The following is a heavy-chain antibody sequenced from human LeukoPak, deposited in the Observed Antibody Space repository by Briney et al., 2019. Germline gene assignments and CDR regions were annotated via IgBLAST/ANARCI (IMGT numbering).Heavy chain of an antibody. V-gene: IGHV1-58*02. CDR1: GFTFTSSA. D-gene: IGHD6-13*01. CDR3: ALSGIAAAGKGEVGFDY. J-gene: IGHJ4*02. Sequence: TSVKVSCKASGFTFTSSAMQWVRQARGQGLEWIGWIVVGSGNTNYAQKFQERVTITRDMSTSTAYMELSSLRSEDTAVYYCALSGIAAAGKGEVGFDYWGQGTLVTVSS. CDR2: IVVGSGNT.